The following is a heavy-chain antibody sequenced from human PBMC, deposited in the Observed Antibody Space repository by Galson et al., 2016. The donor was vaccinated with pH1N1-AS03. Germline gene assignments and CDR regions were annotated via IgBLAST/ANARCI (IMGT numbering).Heavy chain of an antibody. CDR1: GYTFTNYW. Sequence: QSGAEVKKPGEPLKISCKGSGYTFTNYWTAWVRQMPGKGLEWIGLIFARESDTRYSPSFQGQVTISADKSINTAYLQWSSLKASDTAMYYCARATGTAGGFDYWGQGTLVSVSS. CDR3: ARATGTAGGFDY. V-gene: IGHV5-51*01. CDR2: IFARESDT. D-gene: IGHD1-1*01. J-gene: IGHJ4*02.